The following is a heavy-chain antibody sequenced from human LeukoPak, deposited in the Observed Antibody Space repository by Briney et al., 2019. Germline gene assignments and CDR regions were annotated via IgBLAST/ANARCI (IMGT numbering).Heavy chain of an antibody. CDR1: GFTFSSYW. CDR2: LKQDGSEK. Sequence: GGSLRLSCAASGFTFSSYWMSWVRQAPGKGLGWVANLKQDGSEKYYVDSVKGRFTISRENAKNSLYLQMSSLRAEATAVYYCARDEGSPLGATRGEGYWGQGTLVTVSS. D-gene: IGHD1-26*01. J-gene: IGHJ4*02. V-gene: IGHV3-7*01. CDR3: ARDEGSPLGATRGEGY.